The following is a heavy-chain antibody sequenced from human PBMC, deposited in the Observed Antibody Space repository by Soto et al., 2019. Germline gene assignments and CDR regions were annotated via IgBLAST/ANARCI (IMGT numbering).Heavy chain of an antibody. V-gene: IGHV1-8*01. Sequence: QVQLVQSGAEVKKPGASVKVSCKTSGYTFTSYDINWVRQATGQVLEWMGWMNPNSGNTGYAQKFQGRVSMTRSTSISTAYMELSSLRSEDSAVYYCARWGQTPAAGPNFGYWGQGTLVTVSS. CDR1: GYTFTSYD. D-gene: IGHD6-13*01. J-gene: IGHJ4*02. CDR2: MNPNSGNT. CDR3: ARWGQTPAAGPNFGY.